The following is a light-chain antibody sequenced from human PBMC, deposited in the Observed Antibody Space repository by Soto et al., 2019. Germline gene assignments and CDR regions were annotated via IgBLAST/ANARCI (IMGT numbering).Light chain of an antibody. CDR2: GAS. Sequence: EIVLTQSPGTLSLSPGERVTLSCRASQSVTSDYLAWYQQKPGQAPRLLTYGASSRATGIPDRFSGSGSVIDFTLTISRLEPEDFAVYYCQQYGRSPPFTFGQGTRLEIK. CDR3: QQYGRSPPFT. CDR1: QSVTSDY. J-gene: IGKJ5*01. V-gene: IGKV3-20*01.